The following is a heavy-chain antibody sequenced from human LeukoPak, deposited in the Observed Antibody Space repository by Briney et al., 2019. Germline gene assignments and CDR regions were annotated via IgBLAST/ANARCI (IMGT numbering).Heavy chain of an antibody. V-gene: IGHV1-18*01. CDR2: IGAHSGNT. CDR3: ARGDYFGSGTPRPLDYGMDV. Sequence: ASVKVSCKASGYTLTAHGLIWVRQAPGQGLEYVGWIGAHSGNTNYAQKLQGRVILTTETSTSTVYMELRSLRSDDTAVYYCARGDYFGSGTPRPLDYGMDVWGQGTTVTVSS. J-gene: IGHJ6*02. CDR1: GYTLTAHG. D-gene: IGHD3-10*01.